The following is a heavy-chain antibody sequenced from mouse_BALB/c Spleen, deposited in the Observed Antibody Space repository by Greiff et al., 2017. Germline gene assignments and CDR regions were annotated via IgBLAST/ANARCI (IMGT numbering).Heavy chain of an antibody. J-gene: IGHJ3*01. Sequence: EVQLVESGGDLVKPGGSLKLSCAASGFTFSSYGMSWVRQTPDKRLEWVATISSGGSYTYYPDSVKGRFTISRDNAKNTLYLQMSSLKSEDTAMYYCARTLDSSGYVAYWGQGTLVTVSA. D-gene: IGHD3-2*01. CDR1: GFTFSSYG. CDR2: ISSGGSYT. CDR3: ARTLDSSGYVAY. V-gene: IGHV5-6*01.